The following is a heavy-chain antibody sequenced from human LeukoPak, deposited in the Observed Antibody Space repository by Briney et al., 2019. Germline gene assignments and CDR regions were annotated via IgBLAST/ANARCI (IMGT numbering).Heavy chain of an antibody. CDR2: INADGSST. Sequence: GGSLRLSCAASGFTFSSYWMHWVRQPPGKGLVWVSRINADGSSTSYADSVKGRFTTSRDNAKNTLYLQVDSLRVEDTAVYFCASHRYSGTYMANWGQGTLVTVSS. D-gene: IGHD1-26*01. CDR3: ASHRYSGTYMAN. J-gene: IGHJ4*02. CDR1: GFTFSSYW. V-gene: IGHV3-74*01.